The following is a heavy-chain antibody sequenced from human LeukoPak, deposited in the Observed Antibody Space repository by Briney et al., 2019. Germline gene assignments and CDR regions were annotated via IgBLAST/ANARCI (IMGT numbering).Heavy chain of an antibody. CDR3: ARLGDSSGYPDY. CDR2: FDPEDGET. CDR1: GYTLTELS. Sequence: ASVKVSCKVSGYTLTELSMHWVRQAPGKGLEWMGGFDPEDGETIYAQKFQGRVTMTEDTSTDTAYMELSSLRSEDSAVYYCARLGDSSGYPDYWGQGTLVTVSS. D-gene: IGHD3-22*01. J-gene: IGHJ4*02. V-gene: IGHV1-24*01.